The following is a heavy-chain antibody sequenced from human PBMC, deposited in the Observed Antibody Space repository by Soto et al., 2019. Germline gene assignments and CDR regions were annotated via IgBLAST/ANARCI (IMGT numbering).Heavy chain of an antibody. J-gene: IGHJ6*02. Sequence: PGGSLRLSCAASGFTFSGSAMHWVRQASGKGLEWVGRIRSKANSYATAYAASVKGRFTISRDDSKNTAYLQMNSLKTEDTAVYYCTRQKTPITIFGVVINTERPYYYYGMDVWGQGTTVTVSS. CDR2: IRSKANSYAT. V-gene: IGHV3-73*01. CDR1: GFTFSGSA. D-gene: IGHD3-3*01. CDR3: TRQKTPITIFGVVINTERPYYYYGMDV.